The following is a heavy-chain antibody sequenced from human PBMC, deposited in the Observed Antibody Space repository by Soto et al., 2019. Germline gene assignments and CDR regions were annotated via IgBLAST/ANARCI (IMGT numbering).Heavy chain of an antibody. CDR1: GGTFSSYA. CDR3: ASGPQGELLEGY. D-gene: IGHD1-26*01. CDR2: IIPIFGRA. Sequence: SVKVSCKASGGTFSSYAISWVRQAPGQGLEWMGGIIPIFGRANYAQKFQGRVTITADKSTSTAYMELNSLRSEDTAVYYCASGPQGELLEGYWGQGTLVTVSS. V-gene: IGHV1-69*06. J-gene: IGHJ4*02.